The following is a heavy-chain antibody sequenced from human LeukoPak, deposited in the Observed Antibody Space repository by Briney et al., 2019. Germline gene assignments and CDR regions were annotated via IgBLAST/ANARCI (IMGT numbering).Heavy chain of an antibody. D-gene: IGHD4-17*01. Sequence: SETLSLTCTVSGGSVSNSLYYWSWIRQPPGKGLEWIGYIYYNGDTNYNPSLKSRVIISIDTSSNQFSLRLNSMTAADTAIYYCAKGTVTTSVANFQYYYGMDVWGQGTTVTVSS. V-gene: IGHV4-61*01. CDR3: AKGTVTTSVANFQYYYGMDV. CDR2: IYYNGDT. CDR1: GGSVSNSLYY. J-gene: IGHJ6*02.